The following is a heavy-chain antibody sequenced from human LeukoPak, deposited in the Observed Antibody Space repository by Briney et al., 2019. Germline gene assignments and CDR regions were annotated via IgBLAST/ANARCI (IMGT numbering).Heavy chain of an antibody. J-gene: IGHJ4*02. Sequence: PSETLSLTCAVYGGSFSGYYWSWIRQPPGKGLEWIGEINHSGSTNYNPSLKSRVTISVDTSKNQFSLKLSSVTAADTAVYYCARGLSVGGSSYYFDYWGQGTLVTVSS. CDR2: INHSGST. CDR1: GGSFSGYY. CDR3: ARGLSVGGSSYYFDY. D-gene: IGHD6-6*01. V-gene: IGHV4-34*01.